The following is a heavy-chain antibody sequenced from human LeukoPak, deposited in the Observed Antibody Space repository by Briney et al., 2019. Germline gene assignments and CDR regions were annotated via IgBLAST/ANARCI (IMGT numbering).Heavy chain of an antibody. J-gene: IGHJ4*02. D-gene: IGHD6-13*01. CDR2: IRYDGSNK. CDR3: AKDPTIAAAGTENYYFDY. V-gene: IGHV3-30*02. CDR1: GFTFSSYG. Sequence: GGSLRLSCAASGFTFSSYGMHWVRQAPGKGLEWVAFIRYDGSNKYYADSVKGRFTISRDNSKNTLYLQMNSLRAEDTAVYYCAKDPTIAAAGTENYYFDYWGQGTLVTVSS.